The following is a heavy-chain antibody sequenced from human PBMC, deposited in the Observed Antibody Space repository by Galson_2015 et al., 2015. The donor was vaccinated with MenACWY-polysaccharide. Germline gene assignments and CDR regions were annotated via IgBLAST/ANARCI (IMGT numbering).Heavy chain of an antibody. CDR2: IQYDGSKI. Sequence: SLRLSCAASGIRFSGSGMHWVRQAPGKGLEWVAVIQYDGSKIVYADSVKGRFTVSRDNSKNTLYLEMNSLRAEDTAVYYCARVQGGYSNDWHHPYYFDYWGQGTLVTVSS. J-gene: IGHJ4*02. D-gene: IGHD6-13*01. CDR1: GIRFSGSG. CDR3: ARVQGGYSNDWHHPYYFDY. V-gene: IGHV3-33*05.